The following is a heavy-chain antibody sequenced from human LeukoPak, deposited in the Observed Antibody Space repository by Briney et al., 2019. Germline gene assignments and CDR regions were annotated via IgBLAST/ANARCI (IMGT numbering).Heavy chain of an antibody. J-gene: IGHJ3*02. V-gene: IGHV3-23*01. CDR1: GFTVSSNY. Sequence: PGGSLRLSCAASGFTVSSNYMSWVRQAPGKGLEWVSAISGSGGSTYYADSVKGRFTISRDNSKNTLDLQMNSLRAEDTAVYYCAKDLSRFSAFDIWGQGTMVTVSS. D-gene: IGHD3-10*01. CDR3: AKDLSRFSAFDI. CDR2: ISGSGGST.